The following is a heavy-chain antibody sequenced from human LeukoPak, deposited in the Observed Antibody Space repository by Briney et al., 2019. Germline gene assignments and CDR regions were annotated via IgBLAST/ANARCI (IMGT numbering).Heavy chain of an antibody. V-gene: IGHV3-33*01. CDR3: ASAPFFCSGGSCPYYMDV. D-gene: IGHD2-15*01. J-gene: IGHJ6*03. CDR1: GFAFSSFA. CDR2: IWNDGSYK. Sequence: GGSLRLSCAASGFAFSSFAMHWVRQAPGKGLEWVATIWNDGSYKYHTDSVKGRFTITRDNSKNTLYLQMNGLRAEDTAVYYCASAPFFCSGGSCPYYMDVWGKGTLVTVSS.